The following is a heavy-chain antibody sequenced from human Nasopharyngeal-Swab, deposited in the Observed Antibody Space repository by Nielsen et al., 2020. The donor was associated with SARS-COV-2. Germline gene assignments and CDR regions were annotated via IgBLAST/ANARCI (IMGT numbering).Heavy chain of an antibody. V-gene: IGHV3-23*01. Sequence: GGSLRLSCAASGFSFSSYAMSWVRQAPGKGLEWVSAISGSGGSTYYADSVKGRFTISRDNSKNTLYLQMNSLRAEDTAVYYCARESGGGHFQHWGQGTLVTVSS. CDR3: ARESGGGHFQH. J-gene: IGHJ1*01. CDR2: ISGSGGST. CDR1: GFSFSSYA. D-gene: IGHD3-10*01.